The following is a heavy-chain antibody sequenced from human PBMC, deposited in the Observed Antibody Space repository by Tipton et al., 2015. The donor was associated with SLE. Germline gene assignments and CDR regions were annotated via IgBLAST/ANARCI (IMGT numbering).Heavy chain of an antibody. D-gene: IGHD2-2*01. Sequence: TLSLTCTVSGYSISSGYYWGWIRQPPGKGLEWIGSIHSTGSTNYNSSLESRVSMSIDTSKNLFSLKLTSVTAADTAGYYCARMGLCTTTTCNEGAFDAWGQGSMVTVSS. V-gene: IGHV4-38-2*02. J-gene: IGHJ3*01. CDR1: GYSISSGYY. CDR3: ARMGLCTTTTCNEGAFDA. CDR2: IHSTGST.